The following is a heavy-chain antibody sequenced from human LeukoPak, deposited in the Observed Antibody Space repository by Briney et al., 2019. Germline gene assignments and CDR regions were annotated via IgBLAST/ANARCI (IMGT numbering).Heavy chain of an antibody. CDR2: IKQDGSEK. D-gene: IGHD6-13*01. CDR3: ARADRGIAAAGICQH. J-gene: IGHJ1*01. CDR1: GGTISSYC. Sequence: GGTLSLSCAASGGTISSYCMSWVRQAPGKGLEWVANIKQDGSEKYYLDSVKGRSTISRDNAKNSLYLQMTILRAEDTAVYYCARADRGIAAAGICQHWGQGTLVTVSS. V-gene: IGHV3-7*01.